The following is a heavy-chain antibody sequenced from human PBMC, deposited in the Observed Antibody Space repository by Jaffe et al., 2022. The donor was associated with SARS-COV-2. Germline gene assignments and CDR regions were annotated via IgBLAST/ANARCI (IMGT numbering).Heavy chain of an antibody. J-gene: IGHJ3*02. CDR3: ARGGVGATMGAFDI. CDR1: GFTFSSYG. D-gene: IGHD1-26*01. CDR2: IWYDGSNK. Sequence: QVQLVESGGGVVQPGRSLRLSCAASGFTFSSYGMHWVRQAPGKGLEWVAVIWYDGSNKYYADSVKGRFTISRDNSKNTLYLQMNSLRAEDTAVYYCARGGVGATMGAFDIWGQGTMVTVSS. V-gene: IGHV3-33*01.